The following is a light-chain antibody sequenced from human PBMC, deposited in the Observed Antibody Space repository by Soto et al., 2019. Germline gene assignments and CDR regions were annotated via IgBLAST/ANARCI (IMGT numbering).Light chain of an antibody. Sequence: EVVLTQSPATLSVSPGAIVTVSCRASQSVSSNLAWYQQKPGQAPRLLLYGASTRATGVPARFSGSGSGTEFTLTIGNLQSEDFAVYSCQQYYKWPLTLGQGTKVDI. J-gene: IGKJ1*01. CDR3: QQYYKWPLT. CDR1: QSVSSN. CDR2: GAS. V-gene: IGKV3-15*01.